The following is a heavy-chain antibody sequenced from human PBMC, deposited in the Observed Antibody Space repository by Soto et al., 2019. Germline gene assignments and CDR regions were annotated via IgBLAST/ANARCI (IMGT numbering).Heavy chain of an antibody. CDR3: ARGVTVPTSVDD. D-gene: IGHD4-17*01. CDR2: INHSGST. Sequence: QVQLQQWGAGLLNPSETLSLTCAVYGGSFSGYYWSWIRQPPGKGLEWIGEINHSGSTNYNPSLTSRVPISVDTSKNQFALKLSSVTAADTAVYCCARGVTVPTSVDDWGQGTLVTVSS. V-gene: IGHV4-34*01. J-gene: IGHJ4*02. CDR1: GGSFSGYY.